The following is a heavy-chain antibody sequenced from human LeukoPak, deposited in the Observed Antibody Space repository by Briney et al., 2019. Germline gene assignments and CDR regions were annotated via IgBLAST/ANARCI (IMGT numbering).Heavy chain of an antibody. Sequence: GGSLRLSCAASGFTFSDHYMDWVRQAPGRGLEWVGRSRNKADSYTTEYAASVRGRFSISRDESKKSLSLQMNSLKTEDTAVYYCARVGSSGYYYLDHWGQGTQVTVSS. CDR1: GFTFSDHY. V-gene: IGHV3-72*01. CDR3: ARVGSSGYYYLDH. D-gene: IGHD6-19*01. J-gene: IGHJ4*02. CDR2: SRNKADSYTT.